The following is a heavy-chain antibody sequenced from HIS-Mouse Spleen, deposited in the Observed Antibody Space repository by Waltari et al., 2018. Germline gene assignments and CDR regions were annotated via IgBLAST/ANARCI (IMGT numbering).Heavy chain of an antibody. CDR2: IYYSGST. J-gene: IGHJ2*01. Sequence: QLQLQESGPGLVKPSETLSLPCTVSGGSISRSSYYWGWIRQPPGKGLEWIGSIYYSGSTYYNPSLKSRVTISVDTSKNQFSLKLSSVTAADTAVYYCAREIPYSSSWYDWYFDLWGQGTLVTVSS. D-gene: IGHD6-13*01. V-gene: IGHV4-39*07. CDR3: AREIPYSSSWYDWYFDL. CDR1: GGSISRSSYY.